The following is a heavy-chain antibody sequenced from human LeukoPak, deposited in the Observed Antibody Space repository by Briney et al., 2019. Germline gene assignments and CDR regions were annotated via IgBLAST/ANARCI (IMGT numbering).Heavy chain of an antibody. Sequence: GGSLRLSCAASGFTLSSYSMNWVSQAPGKGLEWVSSISSSSSYIYYADSVKGRFTISRDNAKNSLYLQMNSLRAEDTAVYYCARDLDYGDYVGAFDIWDQGTMVTVSS. CDR3: ARDLDYGDYVGAFDI. J-gene: IGHJ3*02. CDR2: ISSSSSYI. V-gene: IGHV3-21*01. D-gene: IGHD4-17*01. CDR1: GFTLSSYS.